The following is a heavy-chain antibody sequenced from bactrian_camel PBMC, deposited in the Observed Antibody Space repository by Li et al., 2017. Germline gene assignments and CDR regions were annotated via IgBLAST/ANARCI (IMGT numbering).Heavy chain of an antibody. CDR1: GFKFSTSA. J-gene: IGHJ4*01. V-gene: IGHV3S40*01. Sequence: VQLVESGGGLVHTGGSLRLSCAASGFKFSTSAMSWVRQAPGKALEWVSAISDSDTSYYADSVKGRCTISRDNAKNTVYLQMNSLKPEDTAMYYCAADQYVDPLVLGTFRYWGQGTQVTVS. D-gene: IGHD6*01. CDR3: AADQYVDPLVLGTFRY. CDR2: ISDSDTS.